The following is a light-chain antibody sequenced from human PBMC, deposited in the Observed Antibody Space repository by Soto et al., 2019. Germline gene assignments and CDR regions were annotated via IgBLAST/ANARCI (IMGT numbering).Light chain of an antibody. J-gene: IGKJ2*01. CDR2: DAS. CDR3: HQYNSWPPGT. Sequence: EIVLTQSPAILSVSPGERATLSCRASQSISRSLAWYQQKPGQAPRLLISDASTGATGIPARFSGSGSGTEFTLTISSLQSEDFALYYCHQYNSWPPGTFGQGTNVDIK. CDR1: QSISRS. V-gene: IGKV3-15*01.